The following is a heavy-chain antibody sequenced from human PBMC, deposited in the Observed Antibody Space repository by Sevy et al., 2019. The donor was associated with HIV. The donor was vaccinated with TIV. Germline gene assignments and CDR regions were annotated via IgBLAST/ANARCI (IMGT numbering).Heavy chain of an antibody. CDR1: GGSFSGYY. V-gene: IGHV4-34*01. D-gene: IGHD2-2*01. CDR3: ARGRVTYCSSTSCYGRRFDP. Sequence: SETPSLTCAVYGGSFSGYYWSWIRQPPGKGLEWIGEINHSGSTNYNPSLKSRVTISVDTSKNQFSLKLSSVTAADTAVYYCARGRVTYCSSTSCYGRRFDPWGQGTLVTVSS. CDR2: INHSGST. J-gene: IGHJ5*02.